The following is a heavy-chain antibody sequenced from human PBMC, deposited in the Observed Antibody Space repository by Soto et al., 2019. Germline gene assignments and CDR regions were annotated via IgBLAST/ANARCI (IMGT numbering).Heavy chain of an antibody. D-gene: IGHD3-9*01. V-gene: IGHV1-69*13. CDR2: IIPIFGTA. J-gene: IGHJ4*02. CDR3: ARDPGIGNRPFERHPFDY. CDR1: GGTFSSYA. Sequence: SVKVSCKASGGTFSSYAISWVRQAPGQGLEWMGGIIPIFGTANYAQKFQGRVTITADESTSTAYMELSSLRSEDTAVYYCARDPGIGNRPFERHPFDYWGQGTLVTVSS.